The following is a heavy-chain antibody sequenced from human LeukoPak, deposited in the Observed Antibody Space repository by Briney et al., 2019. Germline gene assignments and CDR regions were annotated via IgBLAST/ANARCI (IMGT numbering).Heavy chain of an antibody. J-gene: IGHJ4*02. CDR2: ISYDGSNK. V-gene: IGHV3-30*18. Sequence: GGSLRLSCAASGFTFSSYGMHRVRQAPGKGLEWVAVISYDGSNKYYADSVKGRFTISRDNSKNTLYLQMNSLRAEDTAVYYCAKDIVGATLDYWGQGTLVTVSS. CDR1: GFTFSSYG. D-gene: IGHD1-26*01. CDR3: AKDIVGATLDY.